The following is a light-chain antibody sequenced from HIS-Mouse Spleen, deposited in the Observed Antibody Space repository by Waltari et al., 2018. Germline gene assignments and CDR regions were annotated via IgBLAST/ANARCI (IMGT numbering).Light chain of an antibody. Sequence: QSVLTQPPSASGTPGQRVTISCSGSSSNIGSNYVYWYQQLPGTAPKLLIYGNNPRPSGGPDRFSGSRSGTSASLAISGLRSEDEADYYCAAWDDSLSGPVFGGGTKLTVL. CDR1: SSNIGSNY. CDR2: GNN. J-gene: IGLJ3*02. CDR3: AAWDDSLSGPV. V-gene: IGLV1-47*02.